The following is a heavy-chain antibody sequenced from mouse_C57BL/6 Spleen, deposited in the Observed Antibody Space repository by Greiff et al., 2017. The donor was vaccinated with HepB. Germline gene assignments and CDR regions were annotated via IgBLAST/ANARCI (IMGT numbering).Heavy chain of an antibody. CDR3: AKFYGGYFDV. J-gene: IGHJ1*03. V-gene: IGHV5-17*01. CDR2: ISSGSSTI. D-gene: IGHD1-1*01. Sequence: EVQLVESGGGLVKPGGSLKLSCAASGFTFSDYGMHWVRQAPEKGLEWVAYISSGSSTIYYADTVKGRFTISRDNAKYTLFLQMTSLRSEDTAMYYCAKFYGGYFDVWGTGTTVTVSS. CDR1: GFTFSDYG.